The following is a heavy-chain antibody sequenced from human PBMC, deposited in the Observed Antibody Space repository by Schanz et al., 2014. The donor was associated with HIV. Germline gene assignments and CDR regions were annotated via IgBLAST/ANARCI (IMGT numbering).Heavy chain of an antibody. CDR1: RFTFSTYG. CDR3: AKEGYGEGYYGMDV. Sequence: QVQLVESGGGVVQPGRSLRLSCAASRFTFSTYGMHWVRQAPGKGLEWVALIWYDGTNKYYADSVKGRFTISRDNSKNTLSLQMDSLRVDDTAVYYCAKEGYGEGYYGMDVWGQGTTVTVSS. J-gene: IGHJ6*02. D-gene: IGHD4-17*01. V-gene: IGHV3-33*06. CDR2: IWYDGTNK.